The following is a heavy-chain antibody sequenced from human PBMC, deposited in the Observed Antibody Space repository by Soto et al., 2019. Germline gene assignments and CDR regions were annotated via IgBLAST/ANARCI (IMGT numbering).Heavy chain of an antibody. V-gene: IGHV1-8*01. CDR3: ARGPRTNFNPYY. Sequence: ASVKVSCKASGYILSNYDINWVRQATGQGFEWLGSMNPKTGDTHYVQRLQGRLTMTRDTAISTAYVELSSLRPDDTAVYYCARGPRTNFNPYYWGQGTLVTVSS. CDR1: GYILSNYD. J-gene: IGHJ4*02. D-gene: IGHD2-8*01. CDR2: MNPKTGDT.